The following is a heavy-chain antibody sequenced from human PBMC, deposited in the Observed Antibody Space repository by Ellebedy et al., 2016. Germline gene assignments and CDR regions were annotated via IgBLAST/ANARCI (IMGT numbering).Heavy chain of an antibody. V-gene: IGHV5-10-1*01. CDR2: IDPSDSYT. D-gene: IGHD6-13*01. CDR3: ARHQYSSNFGLLRVYYYYGMDV. J-gene: IGHJ6*02. CDR1: GYSFTSHW. Sequence: GESLKISXKGSGYSFTSHWISWVRQMPGKGLEWMGRIDPSDSYTNYSPSFQGHVTISADKSITTAYLQWSSLKASDTAMYYCARHQYSSNFGLLRVYYYYGMDVWGQGTTVTLSS.